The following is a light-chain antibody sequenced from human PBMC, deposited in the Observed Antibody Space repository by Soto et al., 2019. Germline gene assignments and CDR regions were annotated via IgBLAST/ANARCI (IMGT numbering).Light chain of an antibody. J-gene: IGKJ2*01. V-gene: IGKV3-15*01. CDR3: QQYNNWPPYT. CDR1: QSVSSN. CDR2: GAS. Sequence: EIVMTQSPATLSVSPGERATLSCRASQSVSSNLAWYQQKPGQAPRLLIYGASTRGTGIPARFSGSGSGTDFTLTVSSLQSEDCAVYYCQQYNNWPPYTFCQGTKLEIK.